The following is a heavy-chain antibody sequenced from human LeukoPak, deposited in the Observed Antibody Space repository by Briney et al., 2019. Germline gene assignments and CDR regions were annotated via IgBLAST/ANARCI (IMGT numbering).Heavy chain of an antibody. CDR3: APFSAVTHYYFDY. J-gene: IGHJ4*02. Sequence: KPGGSLRLSCAASGFTFSSHSLMWVRQAPGKGLEWVSSISPDSGYLYYADSVKGRFTISRDNAENSLFLQMNSLGAEDTAVYYCAPFSAVTHYYFDYWGQGTLVTVSS. D-gene: IGHD6-13*01. V-gene: IGHV3-21*01. CDR2: ISPDSGYL. CDR1: GFTFSSHS.